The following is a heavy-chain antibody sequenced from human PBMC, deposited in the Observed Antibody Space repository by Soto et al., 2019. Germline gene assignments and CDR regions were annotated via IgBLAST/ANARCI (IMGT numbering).Heavy chain of an antibody. CDR1: GYTFTSYA. V-gene: IGHV1-3*01. D-gene: IGHD6-6*01. CDR3: ASWDYSSSCHGIYALDL. J-gene: IGHJ3*01. Sequence: GASVNVSCKASGYTFTSYAMHWVRQAPGQRLEWMGWINAGNGNTKYSQKFQGRVTITRDTSASTAYMELSSLRSEDTAVYYCASWDYSSSCHGIYALDLWGLGTMVTASS. CDR2: INAGNGNT.